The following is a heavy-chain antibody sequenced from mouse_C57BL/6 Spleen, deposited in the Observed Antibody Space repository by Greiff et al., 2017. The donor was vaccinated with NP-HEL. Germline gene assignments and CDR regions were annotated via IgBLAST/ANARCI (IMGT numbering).Heavy chain of an antibody. CDR2: IDPETGGT. D-gene: IGHD1-1*01. J-gene: IGHJ3*01. V-gene: IGHV1-15*01. CDR1: GYTFTDYE. Sequence: VQLQQSGAELVRPGASVTLSCKASGYTFTDYEMHWVKQTPVHGLEWIGAIDPETGGTAYNQKFKGKAILTADKSSSTAYMELRSLTSEDSAVYYCTRAHGSSYVFAYWGQGTLVTVSA. CDR3: TRAHGSSYVFAY.